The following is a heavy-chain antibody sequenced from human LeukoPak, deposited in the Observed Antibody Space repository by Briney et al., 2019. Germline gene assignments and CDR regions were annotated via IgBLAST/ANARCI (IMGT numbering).Heavy chain of an antibody. J-gene: IGHJ4*02. V-gene: IGHV3-23*01. D-gene: IGHD6-13*01. CDR3: AKGGGAAATHLLDY. CDR2: ISGSGGST. CDR1: GFTFSSYA. Sequence: PGRSLRLSCAASGFTFSSYAMSWVRQAPGKGLEWVSAISGSGGSTYYADSVKGRFTISRDNSKNTLYLQMNSLRAEDTAVYYCAKGGGAAATHLLDYWGQGTLVTVSS.